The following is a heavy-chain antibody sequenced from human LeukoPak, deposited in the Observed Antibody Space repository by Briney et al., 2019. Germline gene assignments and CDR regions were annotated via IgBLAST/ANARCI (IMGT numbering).Heavy chain of an antibody. CDR1: GFTFSSYW. V-gene: IGHV3-74*01. J-gene: IGHJ4*02. CDR2: INSDGSST. CDR3: ARDWSNYDFWSGYYY. D-gene: IGHD3-3*01. Sequence: GGSLRLSRAASGFTFSSYWMYWVRQAPGKGLVWVSRINSDGSSTSYADSVKGRFTISRDNAKNTLYLQMNSLRAEDTAVYYCARDWSNYDFWSGYYYWGQGTLVTVSS.